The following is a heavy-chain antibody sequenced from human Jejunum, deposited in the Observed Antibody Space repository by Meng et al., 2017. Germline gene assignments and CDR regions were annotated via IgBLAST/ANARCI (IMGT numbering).Heavy chain of an antibody. CDR2: IYYSGAT. D-gene: IGHD3-16*02. CDR3: VREKRRTYHFDY. Sequence: QVQLQESGPGLVKPSQTLSLTFTVSGASISGADYYWSWIRQPPGKGLEWIGYIYYSGATYSNPSLKSRATISIDTSKNQFSLRLTSVTAADTAVYYCVREKRRTYHFDYWGQGTLVTVSS. V-gene: IGHV4-30-4*01. J-gene: IGHJ4*02. CDR1: GASISGADYY.